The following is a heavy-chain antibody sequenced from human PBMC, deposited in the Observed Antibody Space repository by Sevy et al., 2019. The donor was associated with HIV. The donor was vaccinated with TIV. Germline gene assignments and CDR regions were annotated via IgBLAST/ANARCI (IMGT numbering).Heavy chain of an antibody. J-gene: IGHJ6*02. CDR3: AGDLGVDYYGMDV. D-gene: IGHD2-21*01. CDR2: IYSGGNT. V-gene: IGHV3-53*01. Sequence: GGSLRLSCAVSGFIVSSNYMIWVRQAPGKGLGWVSIIYSGGNTYYADSVKGRFTISRDISKNTLYLQMNSLRAEDTAVYYCAGDLGVDYYGMDVWGQGTTVTVSS. CDR1: GFIVSSNY.